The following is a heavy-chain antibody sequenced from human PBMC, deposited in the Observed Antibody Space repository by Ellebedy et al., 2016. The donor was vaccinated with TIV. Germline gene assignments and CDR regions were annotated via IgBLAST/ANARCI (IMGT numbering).Heavy chain of an antibody. D-gene: IGHD2-15*01. V-gene: IGHV4-59*01. Sequence: SETLSLTXTVSGGSISGYYWSWIRQPPGKGLEWIAYIYLNGNTNYNPSLKSRVTISGDTSKNQFSLKLSSVTAADTAVYYCARFRGGGGSSYFDHWGQGTLVTVSS. CDR1: GGSISGYY. CDR3: ARFRGGGGSSYFDH. CDR2: IYLNGNT. J-gene: IGHJ4*02.